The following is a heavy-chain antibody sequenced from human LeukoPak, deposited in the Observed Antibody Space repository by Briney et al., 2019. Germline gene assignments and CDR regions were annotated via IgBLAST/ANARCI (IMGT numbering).Heavy chain of an antibody. CDR1: GYTFTGYY. CDR3: ARDRQLSFGVVIPRWFDP. J-gene: IGHJ5*02. D-gene: IGHD3-3*01. CDR2: INPNSGGT. Sequence: GASVKVSCKASGYTFTGYYMHWVRQAPGQGLEWMGWINPNSGGTNYAQKFQGRVTMTRDTSISTAYMELSRLRSDDTAVYYCARDRQLSFGVVIPRWFDPWGQGTLDTVSS. V-gene: IGHV1-2*02.